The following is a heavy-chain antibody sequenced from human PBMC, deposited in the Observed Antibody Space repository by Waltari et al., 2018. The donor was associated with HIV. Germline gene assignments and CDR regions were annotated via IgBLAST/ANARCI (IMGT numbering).Heavy chain of an antibody. V-gene: IGHV1-46*03. J-gene: IGHJ4*02. D-gene: IGHD4-4*01. CDR3: GRGTTDYINY. CDR2: VNPNCGGT. CDR1: GYSVTRFY. Sequence: VLLLQSGPEMKKPGASLTVSCKTSGYSVTRFYIHWVRQAPGQGLEWVGVVNPNCGGTVYSEAFPTRLTLTADTSTNTAYLQLTDLTPADAATYFCGRGTTDYINYWGQGSLVTVS.